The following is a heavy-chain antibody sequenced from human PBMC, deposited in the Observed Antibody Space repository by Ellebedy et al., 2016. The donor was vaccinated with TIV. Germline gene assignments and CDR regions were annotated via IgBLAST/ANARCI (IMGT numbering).Heavy chain of an antibody. CDR3: ARDGANNGYDMFDY. Sequence: GESLKISCAASGFFFSSYWMTWVRQAPGKGLEWVANIKEDGSEKYYVDSVKGRFAISRDNAKNSLYLQMNSLRAEDTAVYYCARDGANNGYDMFDYWGQGTLVTVSS. CDR2: IKEDGSEK. D-gene: IGHD5-12*01. J-gene: IGHJ4*02. V-gene: IGHV3-7*01. CDR1: GFFFSSYW.